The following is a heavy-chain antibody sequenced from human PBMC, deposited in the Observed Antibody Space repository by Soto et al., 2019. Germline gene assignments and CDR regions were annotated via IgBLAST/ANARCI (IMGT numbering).Heavy chain of an antibody. CDR2: IWYDGSNK. CDR3: ARDKGLLEWFIPSTDAFDI. J-gene: IGHJ3*02. CDR1: GFTFSSYG. D-gene: IGHD3-3*01. Sequence: GGSLRLSCAASGFTFSSYGMHWVRQAPGKGLEWVAVIWYDGSNKYYADSGKGRFTISRDNSKNTLYLQMNSLRAEDTAVYYCARDKGLLEWFIPSTDAFDIWGQGTMVTVSS. V-gene: IGHV3-33*01.